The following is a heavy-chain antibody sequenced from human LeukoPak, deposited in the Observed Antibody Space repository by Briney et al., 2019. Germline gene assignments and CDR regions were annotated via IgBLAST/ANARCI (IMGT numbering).Heavy chain of an antibody. CDR1: GFTFSDYW. CDR3: ARDAYSGSYHDY. CDR2: INGDASST. Sequence: GGSLRLSCAASGFTFSDYWMHWVRRAPGQGLVWVSRINGDASSTSYADSVKGRFTISRDNSKNTLYLQMGSLRAEDMAVYYCARDAYSGSYHDYWGQGTLVTVSS. D-gene: IGHD1-26*01. V-gene: IGHV3-74*01. J-gene: IGHJ4*02.